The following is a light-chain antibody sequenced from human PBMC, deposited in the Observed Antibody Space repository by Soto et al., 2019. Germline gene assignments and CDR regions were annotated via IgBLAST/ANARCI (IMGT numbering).Light chain of an antibody. V-gene: IGKV1-5*03. J-gene: IGKJ2*01. CDR1: QSVSDC. CDR2: KAS. CDR3: NQHSMFPSFS. Sequence: DIQMTQSPSTLSESVGERVTLTCRASQSVSDCLAWYQQKPGKAPTVLIYKASNLESGVPSRFRGSGSGTEFTLTISCLQPDDSATYYCNQHSMFPSFSFGQGTKVEI.